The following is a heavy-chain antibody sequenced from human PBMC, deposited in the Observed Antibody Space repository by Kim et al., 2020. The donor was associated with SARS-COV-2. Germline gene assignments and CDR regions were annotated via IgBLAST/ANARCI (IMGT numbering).Heavy chain of an antibody. CDR1: GYTFTSYD. V-gene: IGHV1-8*01. D-gene: IGHD2-15*01. CDR2: MNPNSGNT. J-gene: IGHJ3*02. CDR3: ARGGWACSGGSCYVSDAFDI. Sequence: ASVKVSCKASGYTFTSYDINWVRQATGQGLEWMGWMNPNSGNTGYAQKFQGRVTMTRNTSISTAYMELSSLRSEDTAVYYCARGGWACSGGSCYVSDAFDIWGQGTMVTVSS.